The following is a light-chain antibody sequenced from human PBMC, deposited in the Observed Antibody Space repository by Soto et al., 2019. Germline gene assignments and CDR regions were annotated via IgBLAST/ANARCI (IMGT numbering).Light chain of an antibody. Sequence: QSVLTQPRSVSGSPGQSVTISCTGTSSDVGGYNYVSWYQQHPGKAPKLMIYDVNKRPSGVPDRFSGSKSGNTASLTISGLQAEDEADYYCCSYTTSSTLVVFGGGTKVTVL. CDR3: CSYTTSSTLVV. V-gene: IGLV2-11*01. J-gene: IGLJ3*02. CDR2: DVN. CDR1: SSDVGGYNY.